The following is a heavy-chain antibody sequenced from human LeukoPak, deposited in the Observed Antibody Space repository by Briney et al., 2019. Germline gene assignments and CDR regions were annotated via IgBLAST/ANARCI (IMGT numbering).Heavy chain of an antibody. CDR2: IYHSGST. J-gene: IGHJ6*03. CDR1: GYSISSGYY. V-gene: IGHV4-38-2*01. Sequence: SETLSLTCAVSGYSISSGYYWGWIRQPPGKGLEWIGSIYHSGSTYYNPSLKSRVTISVDTSKNQFSLKLSSVTAADTPVYYCARLYLIEDYDFWSGYSESMDVWGKGTTVTVSS. D-gene: IGHD3-3*01. CDR3: ARLYLIEDYDFWSGYSESMDV.